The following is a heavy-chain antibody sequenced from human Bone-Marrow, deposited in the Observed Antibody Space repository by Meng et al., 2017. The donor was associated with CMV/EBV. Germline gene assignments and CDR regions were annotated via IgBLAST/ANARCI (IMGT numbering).Heavy chain of an antibody. CDR2: INPNSGGT. D-gene: IGHD2-2*01. CDR1: GYTFTSYA. V-gene: IGHV1-2*02. Sequence: ASVKVSCKASGYTFTSYAMHWVRQAPGQGLEWMGWINPNSGGTNYAQKFQGRVTMTRDTSISTAYMELSSLRSDDTAVYYCARDCSSSGCAPEVLYYYYYYGMDVWGQGTRVTVSS. J-gene: IGHJ6*02. CDR3: ARDCSSSGCAPEVLYYYYYYGMDV.